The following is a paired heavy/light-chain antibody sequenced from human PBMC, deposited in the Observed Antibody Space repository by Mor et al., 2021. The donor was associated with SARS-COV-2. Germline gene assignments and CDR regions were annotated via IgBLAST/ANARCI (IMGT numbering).Heavy chain of an antibody. Sequence: QVQLHESGPGMVKPSGTLSLTCVVSGGSIDSSNWWSWVRQTPGKGLEWIGEIFHSGSTNYNPSLKSRVTISVDKSKNQFSLNLKSVTAADTAVYYCARGLSGYQYDSQGAEDYWGQGTLVTVSS. CDR1: GGSIDSSNW. D-gene: IGHD3-22*01. CDR2: IFHSGST. J-gene: IGHJ4*02. CDR3: ARGLSGYQYDSQGAEDY. V-gene: IGHV4-4*02.
Light chain of an antibody. V-gene: IGKV1-39*01. Sequence: DIQLTQSPSSLSASVGDRLTITCRASQSISIYLNWYQQKPGKAPKLLIFAASTLQGGVPSRFSGSGSGTEFTLTISRLQPEDFATYHCQQNYNNLYTFGQGTKLES. CDR3: QQNYNNLYT. CDR2: AAS. J-gene: IGKJ2*01. CDR1: QSISIY.